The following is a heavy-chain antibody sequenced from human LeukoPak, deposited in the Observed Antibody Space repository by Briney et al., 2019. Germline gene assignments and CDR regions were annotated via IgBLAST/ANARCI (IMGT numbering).Heavy chain of an antibody. Sequence: GGSLRLSCAASGFTVSDYAMGWVRQAPGGGLEWGLAISGSGHKTFHADSVKGRFPPSRDNSKNTLSLQMSSLRVEDSAVYFCAKDISAWWYHRAYMNVWGTGTTVTDSS. CDR2: ISGSGHKT. V-gene: IGHV3-23*01. CDR1: GFTVSDYA. D-gene: IGHD2-15*01. J-gene: IGHJ6*03. CDR3: AKDISAWWYHRAYMNV.